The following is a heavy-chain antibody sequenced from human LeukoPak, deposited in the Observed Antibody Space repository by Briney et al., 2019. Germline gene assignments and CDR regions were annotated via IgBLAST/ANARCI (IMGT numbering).Heavy chain of an antibody. CDR2: VWYDGSNQ. Sequence: GGSLRLSCAASGFTFSSYGMHWVRQAPGKGLEWVAVVWYDGSNQYYVDSVKGRFTVSRDNAKNTLYLQMNSLRAEDTAVYYCATDRNSGKYYDYWGQGTLVTVSS. D-gene: IGHD1-26*01. V-gene: IGHV3-33*01. CDR3: ATDRNSGKYYDY. J-gene: IGHJ4*02. CDR1: GFTFSSYG.